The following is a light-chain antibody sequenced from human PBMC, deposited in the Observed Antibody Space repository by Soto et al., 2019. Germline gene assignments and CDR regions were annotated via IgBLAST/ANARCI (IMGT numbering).Light chain of an antibody. CDR2: DAS. Sequence: EIVLTQSPATLSLSPGERATLSCRASQSVSSYLAWYQQKPGQAPRLLIYDASNRATGIRARFSGSGSGTYFTLTISSLEPEDFAVYYCQQRSNGSFGGGTKVEIK. J-gene: IGKJ4*02. V-gene: IGKV3-11*01. CDR3: QQRSNGS. CDR1: QSVSSY.